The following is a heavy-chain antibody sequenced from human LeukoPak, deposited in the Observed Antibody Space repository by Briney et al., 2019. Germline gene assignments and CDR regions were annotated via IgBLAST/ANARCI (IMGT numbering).Heavy chain of an antibody. CDR2: MNPNSGNT. D-gene: IGHD3-3*01. V-gene: IGHV1-8*01. CDR3: ARALSYYDFWSGYYSSWYFDL. CDR1: GYIFTSYD. Sequence: ASVKVSCKASGYIFTSYDINWVRQATGQGLEWMGWMNPNSGNTGYAQKFQGRVTMTRNTSISTAYMELSSLRSEDTAVYYCARALSYYDFWSGYYSSWYFDLWGRGTLVTVSS. J-gene: IGHJ2*01.